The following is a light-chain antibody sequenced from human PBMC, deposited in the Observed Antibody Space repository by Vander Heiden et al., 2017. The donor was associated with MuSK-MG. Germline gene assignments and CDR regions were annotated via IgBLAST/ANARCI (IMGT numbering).Light chain of an antibody. V-gene: IGKV1-8*01. CDR1: QGISSY. Sequence: AIRMTQSPSSFSASTGARVTITCRASQGISSYLAWYQQKPGKAPKLLIYAASTLQSGVPSRFSATRSGTDFTLTISCLQSEDFTTYYSQQDYSYPSSFAQAT. J-gene: IGKJ2*03. CDR2: AAS. CDR3: QQDYSYPSS.